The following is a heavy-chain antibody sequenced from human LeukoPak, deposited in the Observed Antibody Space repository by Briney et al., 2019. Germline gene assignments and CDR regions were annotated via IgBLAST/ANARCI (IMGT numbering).Heavy chain of an antibody. CDR3: ATRKLGNDY. CDR1: GRSLRSSNNY. CDR2: IHYSGST. V-gene: IGHV4-39*07. D-gene: IGHD7-27*01. Sequence: SETLSLPCTVSGRSLRSSNNYWGWIRQPPGKGLEWIGGIHYSGSTYYYPSLKSRVTISVDTSKNQFSLKLSSVTAADTAVYYCATRKLGNDYWGQGTLVTVSS. J-gene: IGHJ4*02.